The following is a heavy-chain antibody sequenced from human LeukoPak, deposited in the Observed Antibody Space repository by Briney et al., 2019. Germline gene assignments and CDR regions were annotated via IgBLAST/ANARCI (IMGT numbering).Heavy chain of an antibody. Sequence: ETLYVTCTVSGGSISSYYRSWIRQPPGNGLEWIGCIYYNGSTTYNPSIHSGVTIAVDTTKNQFSLKLSTATAADAAEYYCASSHRRGGSLNYWGQGTLVTVSS. CDR3: ASSHRRGGSLNY. D-gene: IGHD2-15*01. CDR1: GGSISSYY. V-gene: IGHV4-59*01. CDR2: IYYNGST. J-gene: IGHJ4*01.